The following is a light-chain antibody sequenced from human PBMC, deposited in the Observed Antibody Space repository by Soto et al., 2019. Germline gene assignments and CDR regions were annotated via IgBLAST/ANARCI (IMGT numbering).Light chain of an antibody. CDR3: QHYNSYSEA. J-gene: IGKJ1*01. V-gene: IGKV3-15*01. Sequence: ERVMTQSPVTLSVSPGESVTLSCRASQSVGTNLAWYQQKPGQAPSLLIYGVSTRATGIPTRFSGSGSGTEFTLTITSLQSEDFATYYCQHYNSYSEAFGQGTKVDIK. CDR1: QSVGTN. CDR2: GVS.